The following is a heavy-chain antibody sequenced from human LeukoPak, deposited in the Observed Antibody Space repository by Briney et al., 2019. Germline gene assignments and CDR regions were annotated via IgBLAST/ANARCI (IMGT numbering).Heavy chain of an antibody. CDR2: IYYSGST. Sequence: NPSETLSLTCTVSGGSISSYYWSWIRQPPGKGLEWIGYIYYSGSTNYNPSLKSRVTISVDKSKNQFSLKLSSVTAADTAVYYCARWTGIAAAGTWGQGTLVTVSS. V-gene: IGHV4-59*12. J-gene: IGHJ4*02. D-gene: IGHD6-13*01. CDR3: ARWTGIAAAGT. CDR1: GGSISSYY.